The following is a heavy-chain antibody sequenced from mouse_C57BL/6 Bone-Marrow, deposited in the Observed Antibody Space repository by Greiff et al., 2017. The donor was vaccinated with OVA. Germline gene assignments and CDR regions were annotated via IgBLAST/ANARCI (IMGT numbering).Heavy chain of an antibody. Sequence: QVQLQQPGAELVMPGASVKLSCKASGYTFTSYWMHWVKQRPGQGLEWIGEIDPSDSYTNYNQKFKGKSTLTVDKSSSTAYMQLSSLTSEDSAVYYCARWGGAWFAYWGRGTLVTVSA. J-gene: IGHJ3*01. CDR1: GYTFTSYW. CDR2: IDPSDSYT. CDR3: ARWGGAWFAY. V-gene: IGHV1-69*01.